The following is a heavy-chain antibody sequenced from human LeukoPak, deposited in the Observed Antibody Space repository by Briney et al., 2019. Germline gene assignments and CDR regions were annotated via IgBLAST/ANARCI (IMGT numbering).Heavy chain of an antibody. CDR2: MNPNSGNT. CDR3: ARERRYDYVWGSYRYDY. CDR1: GYTFTSYD. D-gene: IGHD3-16*02. V-gene: IGHV1-8*01. J-gene: IGHJ4*02. Sequence: ASVKVSCKASGYTFTSYDINWVRQATGQGLEWMGWMNPNSGNTGYAQKFQGRVTMTRDTSISTAYMELSRLRSDDTAVYYCARERRYDYVWGSYRYDYWGQGTLVTVSS.